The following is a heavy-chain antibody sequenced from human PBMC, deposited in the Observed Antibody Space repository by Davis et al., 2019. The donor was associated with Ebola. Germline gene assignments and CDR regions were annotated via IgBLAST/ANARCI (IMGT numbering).Heavy chain of an antibody. Sequence: AASVKVSCKASGYSFTGNYVQWVRQARGQGLEWMGRIDPNTGGTKFAQSFQGRVTLTRDKSISTAYMELSRLTSEDTAVYYCARDGLQVCRECPGGSFDPWGQGTLVTVSA. CDR3: ARDGLQVCRECPGGSFDP. CDR2: IDPNTGGT. V-gene: IGHV1-2*06. J-gene: IGHJ5*02. CDR1: GYSFTGNY. D-gene: IGHD2-21*02.